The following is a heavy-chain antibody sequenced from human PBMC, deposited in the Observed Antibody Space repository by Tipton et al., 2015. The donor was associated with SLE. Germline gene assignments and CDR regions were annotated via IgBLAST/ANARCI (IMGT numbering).Heavy chain of an antibody. D-gene: IGHD1-14*01. CDR2: ISNSETT. Sequence: TLSLTCTVSGGSISSHYWSWIRQAPGKGLEWIGYISNSETTNYNPSLKSRVTISVDTSKNQFSLKLSSVTAADTAVYYCARYKVTGAAFDIWGQGTMVTVSS. CDR3: ARYKVTGAAFDI. J-gene: IGHJ3*02. V-gene: IGHV4-59*11. CDR1: GGSISSHY.